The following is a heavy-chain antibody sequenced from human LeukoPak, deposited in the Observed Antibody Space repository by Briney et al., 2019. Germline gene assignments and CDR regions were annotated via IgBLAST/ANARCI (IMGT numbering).Heavy chain of an antibody. D-gene: IGHD2-15*01. J-gene: IGHJ4*02. CDR2: VSVSGDTA. CDR1: GFTFRSYA. CDR3: AKVVSGGNCYQSDY. Sequence: GGSLRLSCVASGFTFRSYAMNWVRQAPGKGLEWVSVVSVSGDTAYFADSVRGRFTISRDNSKNTLYLQMNSLRADDTAIYYWAKVVSGGNCYQSDYWGQGTLVTVSS. V-gene: IGHV3-23*01.